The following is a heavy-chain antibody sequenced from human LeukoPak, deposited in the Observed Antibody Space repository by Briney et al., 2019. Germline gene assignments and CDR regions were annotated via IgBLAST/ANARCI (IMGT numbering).Heavy chain of an antibody. CDR1: GGSISSGSYY. J-gene: IGHJ6*02. D-gene: IGHD4-23*01. V-gene: IGHV4-61*02. CDR3: ARGHGGQFPYYYYGMDV. CDR2: IYTSGST. Sequence: PSQTLSLTCTVSGGSISSGSYYWSWIRQPAGKGLEWIGRIYTSGSTNYNPSLKSRVTISVDTSKNQFSLKLSSVTAADTAVYYCARGHGGQFPYYYYGMDVWGQGTTVTVSS.